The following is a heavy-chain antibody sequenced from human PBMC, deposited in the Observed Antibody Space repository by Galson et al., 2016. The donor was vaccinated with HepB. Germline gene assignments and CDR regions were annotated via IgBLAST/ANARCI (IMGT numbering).Heavy chain of an antibody. CDR2: ISSSGSDI. CDR1: GFTFSRYS. J-gene: IGHJ3*02. Sequence: SLRLSCAVSGFTFSRYSMNWVRQAPGKGLEWVSSISSSGSDISYADSVKGRFTISRDNAKYSLYLQMNSLRAEDTAVYYCALTDVFGIWGQGTMVTVSS. CDR3: ALTDVFGI. V-gene: IGHV3-21*06.